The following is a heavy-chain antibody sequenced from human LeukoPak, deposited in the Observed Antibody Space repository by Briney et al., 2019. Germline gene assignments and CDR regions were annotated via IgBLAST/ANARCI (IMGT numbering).Heavy chain of an antibody. Sequence: GGSLRLSCAASGFTFSIYSMNWARQAPGKGLEWVSYISSSSSTKYYADSVKGRFTISRDNAKNLPDLQMNSLRDEDTAVYYCARSGGNSGVAFDMRRQRTMVTVSS. D-gene: IGHD4-23*01. J-gene: IGHJ3*02. CDR3: ARSGGNSGVAFDM. V-gene: IGHV3-48*02. CDR1: GFTFSIYS. CDR2: ISSSSSTK.